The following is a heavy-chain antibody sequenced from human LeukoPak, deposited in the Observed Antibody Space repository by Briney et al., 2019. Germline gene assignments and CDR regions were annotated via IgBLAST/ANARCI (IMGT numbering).Heavy chain of an antibody. V-gene: IGHV3-23*01. J-gene: IGHJ4*02. D-gene: IGHD6-19*01. CDR2: ISGSDSST. Sequence: GGSLRLSCAASGFTFSNYAMSWVRQAPGKGLEWVSAISGSDSSTYYADSVKGRFTISRDKSKNTLYLKMNSLRAEDTAVYYCVKDRGSGWFDYWGQGTLVTVSS. CDR1: GFTFSNYA. CDR3: VKDRGSGWFDY.